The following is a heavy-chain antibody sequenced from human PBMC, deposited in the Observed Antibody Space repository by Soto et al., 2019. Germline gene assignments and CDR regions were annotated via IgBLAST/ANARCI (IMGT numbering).Heavy chain of an antibody. CDR1: GYTFTIYY. J-gene: IGHJ5*02. CDR3: ARDRVDCSGGNCWRSVEDT. V-gene: IGHV1-46*01. Sequence: QVQLVQSGAEVKKPGASVKVSCKASGYTFTIYYMHWVRQAPGQGLEWMGIIDPSGGGTCYAQKFQGRLPMTRDTSTSAVYLEVCSLRSEDTGVYYCARDRVDCSGGNCWRSVEDTWGQGALVTVSS. D-gene: IGHD2-15*01. CDR2: IDPSGGGT.